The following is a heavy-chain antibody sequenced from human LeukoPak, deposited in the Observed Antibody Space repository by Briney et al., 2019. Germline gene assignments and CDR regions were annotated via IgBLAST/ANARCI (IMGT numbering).Heavy chain of an antibody. CDR3: AKGGDGGFDP. V-gene: IGHV3-30*18. CDR1: GFTFSSYE. Sequence: GGSLRLSCAASGFTFSSYEMNWVRQAPGKGLEWVAVISYDGSNKYYADSVKGRFTISRDNSKNTLYLQMNSLRAEDTAVYYCAKGGDGGFDPWGQGTLVTVSS. J-gene: IGHJ5*02. D-gene: IGHD4-17*01. CDR2: ISYDGSNK.